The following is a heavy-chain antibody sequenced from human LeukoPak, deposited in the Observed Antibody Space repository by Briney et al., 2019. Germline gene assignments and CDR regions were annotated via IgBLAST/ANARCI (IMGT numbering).Heavy chain of an antibody. CDR2: INHSGST. CDR1: GGSFSGYY. V-gene: IGHV4-34*01. CDR3: AGGPPCSGGSCYSGNFDY. J-gene: IGHJ4*02. D-gene: IGHD2-15*01. Sequence: SETLSLTCAVYGGSFSGYYWSWIRQPPGKGLEWIGEINHSGSTNYNPSLKSRVTMSVDTSKNQFSLKLSSVTAADTAVYYCAGGPPCSGGSCYSGNFDYWGQGTLVTVSS.